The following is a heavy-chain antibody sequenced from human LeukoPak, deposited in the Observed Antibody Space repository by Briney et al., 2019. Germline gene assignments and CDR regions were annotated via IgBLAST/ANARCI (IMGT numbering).Heavy chain of an antibody. CDR2: MNPNSGNT. CDR3: ARARRVVKRFWFDP. J-gene: IGHJ5*02. CDR1: GYTFTSYD. D-gene: IGHD1-14*01. Sequence: ASVMVSCKASGYTFTSYDINWVRQATGQGLEWMGWMNPNSGNTGYAQKFQGRVTITRNTSISTAYMELSSLRSEDTAVYYCARARRVVKRFWFDPWGQGTLVTVSS. V-gene: IGHV1-8*03.